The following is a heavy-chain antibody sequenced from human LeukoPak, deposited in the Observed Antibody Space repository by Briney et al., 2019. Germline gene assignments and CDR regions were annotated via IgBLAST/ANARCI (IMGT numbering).Heavy chain of an antibody. CDR3: ARDAGTAHPDYYYYYGMDV. D-gene: IGHD6-13*01. CDR2: ISGTGVGT. V-gene: IGHV3-23*01. CDR1: GFTFSSYA. Sequence: QSGGSLRLSCAASGFTFSSYAMNWVRQAPGKGLEWVSTISGTGVGTYYADSVKGRFTISRDNAKNSLYLQMNSLRAEDTAVYYCARDAGTAHPDYYYYYGMDVWGQGTTVTVSS. J-gene: IGHJ6*02.